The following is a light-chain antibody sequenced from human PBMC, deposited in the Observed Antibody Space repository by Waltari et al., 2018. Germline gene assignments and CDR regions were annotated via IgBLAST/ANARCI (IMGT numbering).Light chain of an antibody. CDR3: QQYNSYPYT. J-gene: IGKJ2*01. Sequence: DIQMTQSPSTLAASVGDRVTITCRASQSLSSWLAWYQQKPGKAPKLLIYKASSLASGVPARFSGRGSGTEFTLTISRLQPDDFATYYCQQYNSYPYTFGQGTKLEIK. CDR2: KAS. CDR1: QSLSSW. V-gene: IGKV1-5*03.